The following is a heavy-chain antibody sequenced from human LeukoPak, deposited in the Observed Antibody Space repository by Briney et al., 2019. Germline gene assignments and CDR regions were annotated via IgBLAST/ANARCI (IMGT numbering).Heavy chain of an antibody. CDR2: IYYSGST. J-gene: IGHJ6*03. V-gene: IGHV4-59*01. Sequence: SETLSLTCTVSGGSISNYWSWIRQPPGKGLEWIGYIYYSGSTNYNPSLKSRVTISVDTSKNQFSLKLSSVTAADTAVYYCARGMGSGDYGTGYYYYMDVWGKGTTVTISS. D-gene: IGHD4-17*01. CDR1: GGSISNY. CDR3: ARGMGSGDYGTGYYYYMDV.